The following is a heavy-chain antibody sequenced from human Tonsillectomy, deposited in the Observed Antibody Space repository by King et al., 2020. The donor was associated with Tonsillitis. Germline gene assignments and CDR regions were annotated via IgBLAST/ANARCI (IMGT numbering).Heavy chain of an antibody. D-gene: IGHD1-26*01. J-gene: IGHJ4*02. CDR3: ARSEGRYGGSPFDY. Sequence: VQLVESGGGLVQPGGSLRLSCAASGVTFSSYWMSWVRQAPGKGLEWLANIKQDGSGKYYVESVKGRFTISSDNAKNSLYLQMNSLRAEDTAVYYCARSEGRYGGSPFDYWGQGTLVTVSS. CDR2: IKQDGSGK. CDR1: GVTFSSYW. V-gene: IGHV3-7*01.